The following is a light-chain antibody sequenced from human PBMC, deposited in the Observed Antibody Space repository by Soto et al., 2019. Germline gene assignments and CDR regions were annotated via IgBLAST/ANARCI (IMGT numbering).Light chain of an antibody. CDR3: QQYTSPYT. Sequence: DIQMTQSPSTLSASVGDRVTITCRASQSISTWLAWYQQKPGKAPNLLIYDASSLESGVPSRFSGSGSGTEFTLTISSLQPDDFATYYCQQYTSPYTFGQGTKLEIK. CDR2: DAS. CDR1: QSISTW. J-gene: IGKJ2*01. V-gene: IGKV1-5*01.